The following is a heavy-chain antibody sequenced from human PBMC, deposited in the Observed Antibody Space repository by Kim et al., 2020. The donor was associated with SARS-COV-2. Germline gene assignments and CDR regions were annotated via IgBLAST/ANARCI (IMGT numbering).Heavy chain of an antibody. CDR1: GFTFSSYA. D-gene: IGHD6-19*01. J-gene: IGHJ1*01. V-gene: IGHV3-23*01. CDR3: AKGDHISGTIYFRY. Sequence: GGSLRLSCAASGFTFSSYAMSWVRQAPGKGLEWVAGISGSGGSINYADSVNGRFTISRDNSKNTLYLQMNSLRAEDTAVYYCAKGDHISGTIYFRYWGQGTLVTVSS. CDR2: ISGSGGSI.